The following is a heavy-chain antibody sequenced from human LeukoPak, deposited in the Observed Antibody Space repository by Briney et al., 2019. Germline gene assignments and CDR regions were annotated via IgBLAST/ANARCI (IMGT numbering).Heavy chain of an antibody. D-gene: IGHD6-6*01. CDR1: GFTFSSFY. CDR3: AKVSRIAARYYYGMDV. Sequence: GGSLRLSCAASGFTFSSFYMTWVRQAPGKGLEWVATIKQDGSDKHYVDSVKGRFIISRDNAKNSLYLQMNSLRAEDTAVYYCAKVSRIAARYYYGMDVWGQGTTVTVSS. V-gene: IGHV3-7*01. J-gene: IGHJ6*02. CDR2: IKQDGSDK.